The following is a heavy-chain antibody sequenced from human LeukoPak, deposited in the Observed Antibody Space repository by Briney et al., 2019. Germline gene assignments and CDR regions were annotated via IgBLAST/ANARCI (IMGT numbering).Heavy chain of an antibody. CDR2: IYYSGST. CDR1: GGSISSYY. V-gene: IGHV4-59*12. CDR3: ARGPGSGGSEFDFDY. J-gene: IGHJ4*02. D-gene: IGHD2-15*01. Sequence: SETLSLTCTVSGGSISSYYWSWLRQPPGKGLEWIGYIYYSGSTNYNPSLKSRVTISVDTSKNQFSLKLSSVTAADTAVYYCARGPGSGGSEFDFDYWGQGTLVTVSS.